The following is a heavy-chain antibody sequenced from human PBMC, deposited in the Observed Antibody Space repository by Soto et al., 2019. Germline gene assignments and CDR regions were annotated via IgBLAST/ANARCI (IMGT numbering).Heavy chain of an antibody. D-gene: IGHD2-15*01. Sequence: QVQLVESWGGVVQPGRSLRLSCAASGFTFSSYVMHWVRQAPGKGLEWVAVISYDASNKYYADSVKGRFTISRDNSKNTLYLQMNSLRAEDTAVYYCASPIPCSGGRCYHPGGQGTLVTVSS. J-gene: IGHJ4*02. CDR3: ASPIPCSGGRCYHP. CDR1: GFTFSSYV. CDR2: ISYDASNK. V-gene: IGHV3-30-3*01.